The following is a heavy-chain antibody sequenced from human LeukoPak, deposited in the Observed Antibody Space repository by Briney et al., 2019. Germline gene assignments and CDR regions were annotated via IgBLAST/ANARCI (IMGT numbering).Heavy chain of an antibody. V-gene: IGHV3-49*03. CDR2: XXSKTYGGTT. Sequence: GGSLRLSCTASGFTFGGYAMSWFRQAPGKGLEWVGXXXSKTYGGTTEYAASVKGRFTISRDDSKSIAYLQMNSLKTGDTAIYYCTRAVNRIAAAGDYWGQGTLVTVSS. CDR3: TRAVNRIAAAGDY. CDR1: GFTFGGYA. D-gene: IGHD6-13*01. J-gene: IGHJ4*02.